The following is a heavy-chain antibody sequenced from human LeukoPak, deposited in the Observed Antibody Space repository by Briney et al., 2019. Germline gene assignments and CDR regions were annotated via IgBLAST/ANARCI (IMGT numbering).Heavy chain of an antibody. D-gene: IGHD3-10*01. V-gene: IGHV3-23*01. CDR2: ISGSGGST. J-gene: IGHJ1*01. CDR3: ASPSWVRGVITPVEYFQH. Sequence: PGGSLRLSCAASGFTFSSYAMSWVRQAPGKGLEWVSAISGSGGSTYYADSVKGRFTISRDNSKNTLYLQMNSLRAEDTAVYYCASPSWVRGVITPVEYFQHWGQGTLVTVSS. CDR1: GFTFSSYA.